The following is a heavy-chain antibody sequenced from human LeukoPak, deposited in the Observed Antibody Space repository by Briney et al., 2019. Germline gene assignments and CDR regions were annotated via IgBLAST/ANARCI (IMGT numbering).Heavy chain of an antibody. CDR1: GFTVSSNY. V-gene: IGHV3-53*01. Sequence: GGSLRLSCAASGFTVSSNYMSWVRQAPGKGLEWVSLIYSGGNTYYADSVKGRFTISRDNSKNTLYLQMNSLRVEDTAVYYCASSLVSWFDPWGQGTLVTVPS. J-gene: IGHJ5*02. D-gene: IGHD6-6*01. CDR2: IYSGGNT. CDR3: ASSLVSWFDP.